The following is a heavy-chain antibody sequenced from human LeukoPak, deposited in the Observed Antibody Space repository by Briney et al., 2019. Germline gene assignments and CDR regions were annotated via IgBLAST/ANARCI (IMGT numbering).Heavy chain of an antibody. V-gene: IGHV1-46*01. D-gene: IGHD3-10*01. Sequence: ASVKVSCKTSGYSFTSYYMHWVRQAPGQGLEWMGIINPSGGSTTYAQKFQGRLTMTSDTSTSTVYMELSSLRSEDTAVYYCARAPPGGWFGELSYFYGMDVWGQGTTVTVSS. CDR1: GYSFTSYY. J-gene: IGHJ6*02. CDR2: INPSGGST. CDR3: ARAPPGGWFGELSYFYGMDV.